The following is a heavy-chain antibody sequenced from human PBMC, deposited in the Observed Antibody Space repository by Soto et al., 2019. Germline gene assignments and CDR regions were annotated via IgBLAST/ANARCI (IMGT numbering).Heavy chain of an antibody. Sequence: EVQLLESGGVLVKPGGSLRLSCAAAGVTFSSYAMSWVRQAPGKGLEWVSTVSGTGTNTYYADSVKGRFTISRDNSKNPLYRQMNSLRAEDTAVYYCAKDRGVLPNQLDYWRQGPLVTVSS. CDR1: GVTFSSYA. CDR3: AKDRGVLPNQLDY. V-gene: IGHV3-23*01. J-gene: IGHJ4*02. D-gene: IGHD2-8*01. CDR2: VSGTGTNT.